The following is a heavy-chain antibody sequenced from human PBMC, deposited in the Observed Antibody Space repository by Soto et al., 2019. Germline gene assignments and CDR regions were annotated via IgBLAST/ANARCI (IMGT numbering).Heavy chain of an antibody. Sequence: TQRLTNTVACGSISDGDYYRSLIRQPPGKGLEWIGYIYYSGSTYYNPSLKSRVTISVDTSKNQFSLKLSSVTAADTAVYYCARGGAPDFWRGYATHNWFDPCGQGTLVTVSS. CDR2: IYYSGST. J-gene: IGHJ5*02. CDR3: ARGGAPDFWRGYATHNWFDP. D-gene: IGHD3-3*01. V-gene: IGHV4-30-4*01. CDR1: CGSISDGDYY.